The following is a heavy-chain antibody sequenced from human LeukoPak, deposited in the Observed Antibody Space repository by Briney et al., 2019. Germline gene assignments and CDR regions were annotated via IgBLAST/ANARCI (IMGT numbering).Heavy chain of an antibody. CDR1: GGSFSGYY. V-gene: IGHV4-34*01. CDR3: ARGLDFDY. Sequence: SETLSLTCAVYGGSFSGYYWSWIRQPPGKGLEWIGEINHSGSTDYNPSLKSRVTISVDTSKNQFSLKLSSVTAADTAVYYCARGLDFDYWGQGTLVTVSS. CDR2: INHSGST. J-gene: IGHJ4*02.